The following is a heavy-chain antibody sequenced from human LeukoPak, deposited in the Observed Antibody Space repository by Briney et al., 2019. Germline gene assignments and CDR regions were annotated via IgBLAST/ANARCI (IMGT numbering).Heavy chain of an antibody. J-gene: IGHJ4*02. V-gene: IGHV3-33*06. CDR2: IWYDGSRR. CDR1: GFSFDSHI. D-gene: IGHD1-26*01. CDR3: AKDKWEERGNYYHYFDY. Sequence: PGGSLRLSRAASGFSFDSHIMHWVRQAPGKGLEWVAGIWYDGSRRHYGDSVEGRFSVSRDNSRNTLDLQMNSLTADDTAIYYCAKDKWEERGNYYHYFDYWGQGILVIVSS.